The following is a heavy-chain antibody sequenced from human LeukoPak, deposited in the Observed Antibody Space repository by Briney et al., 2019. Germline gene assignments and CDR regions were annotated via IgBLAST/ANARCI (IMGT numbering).Heavy chain of an antibody. CDR1: GGSISSSSYY. CDR3: ASLGRDSSSWSPWYYYYMDV. Sequence: KPSETLSLTCTVSGGSISSSSYYWGWIRQPPGKGLGWIGSIYYSGSTYYNPSLKSRVTISVDTSKNQFSLKLSSVTAADTAVYYCASLGRDSSSWSPWYYYYMDVWGKGTTVTVSS. J-gene: IGHJ6*03. CDR2: IYYSGST. V-gene: IGHV4-39*01. D-gene: IGHD6-13*01.